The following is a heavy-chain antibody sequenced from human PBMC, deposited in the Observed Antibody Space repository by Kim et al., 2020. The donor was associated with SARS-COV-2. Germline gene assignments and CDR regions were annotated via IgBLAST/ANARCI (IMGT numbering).Heavy chain of an antibody. CDR2: ISGGGDYP. Sequence: GGSLRLSCAGSGFTFGSYPITWVRQTPGKGLEWVSVISGGGDYPSYADSVKGRFTVSRDNSKNAVYLQMDSLRAEDTAVYYCAKSFVGDYTDDDFWGPGT. CDR1: GFTFGSYP. D-gene: IGHD4-17*01. CDR3: AKSFVGDYTDDDF. V-gene: IGHV3-23*01. J-gene: IGHJ4*02.